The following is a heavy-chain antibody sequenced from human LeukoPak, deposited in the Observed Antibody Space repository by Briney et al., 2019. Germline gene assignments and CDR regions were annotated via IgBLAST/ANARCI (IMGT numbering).Heavy chain of an antibody. CDR1: GFTFSTYS. CDR3: ASGDNGYGR. CDR2: ISSSGSTI. J-gene: IGHJ4*02. D-gene: IGHD5-18*01. Sequence: GGSLRLSCAASGFTFSTYSMNWVRRAPGKGLEWVSYISSSGSTIYYADSVKGRFTISRDNAKTSLYLQMNSLRAEDTAVYYCASGDNGYGRWGQGTLVTVSS. V-gene: IGHV3-48*04.